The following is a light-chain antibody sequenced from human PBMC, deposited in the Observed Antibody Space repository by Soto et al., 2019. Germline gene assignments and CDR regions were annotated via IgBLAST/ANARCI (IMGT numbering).Light chain of an antibody. CDR3: SSYTSSSTRV. V-gene: IGLV2-14*01. CDR1: SSDVGGYNY. Sequence: QSALTQPASVSGSPGQSITISCTGTSSDVGGYNYVSWYQQHPGKAAKLMIYEVSNRPSGVSNRFSGSKSGYTASLTTAGPQAEDSDYYYCSSYTSSSTRVFGGGPKLTVL. J-gene: IGLJ2*01. CDR2: EVS.